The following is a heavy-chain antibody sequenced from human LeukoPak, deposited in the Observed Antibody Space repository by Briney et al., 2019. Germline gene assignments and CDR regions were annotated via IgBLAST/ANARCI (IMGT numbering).Heavy chain of an antibody. Sequence: GGSLRLSCAAAGFTFNHYGMHWVRQAPGKGLEWVSVIWSDETNKYYAASVKGRFTISRDDFDKTVYLQMSSLRPDDTGVYYCARDAQRGFDYSNSLQYWGQGTPVTVST. CDR2: IWSDETNK. V-gene: IGHV3-33*01. D-gene: IGHD4-11*01. CDR1: GFTFNHYG. J-gene: IGHJ4*02. CDR3: ARDAQRGFDYSNSLQY.